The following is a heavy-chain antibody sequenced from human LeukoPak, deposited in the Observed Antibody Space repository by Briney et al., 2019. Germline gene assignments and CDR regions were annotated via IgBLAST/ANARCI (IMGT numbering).Heavy chain of an antibody. V-gene: IGHV3-23*01. D-gene: IGHD3-22*01. J-gene: IGHJ4*02. CDR2: ISGSGDST. Sequence: GGSLRLSCAASGFTFSNNVMSWVRQAPGKGLEWVSGISGSGDSTYYADSVKGRFTISRDNSKNTLYLQMNSLRAEDTAVYYCAQWLSGYWGQGTLVTVSS. CDR3: AQWLSGY. CDR1: GFTFSNNV.